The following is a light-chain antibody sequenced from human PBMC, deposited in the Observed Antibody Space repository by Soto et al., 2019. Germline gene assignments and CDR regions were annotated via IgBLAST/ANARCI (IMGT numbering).Light chain of an antibody. Sequence: DIQLTQSPTSLSASVGDRVTIACRASQFIDSYLNWYQQKPGKAPKLLIYAASSLQSRVSSRFSGSGSGTDFTLTINSLQPEDFATYYCQQSYSTTRTFGQGTKVEIK. CDR1: QFIDSY. CDR2: AAS. V-gene: IGKV1-39*01. J-gene: IGKJ1*01. CDR3: QQSYSTTRT.